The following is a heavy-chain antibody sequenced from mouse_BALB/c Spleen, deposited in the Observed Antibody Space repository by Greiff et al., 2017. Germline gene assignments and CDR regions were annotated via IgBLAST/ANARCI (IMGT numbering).Heavy chain of an antibody. CDR2: INPSNGGT. D-gene: IGHD2-3*01. Sequence: QVQLQQPGAELVKPGASVKLSCKASGYTFTSYYMYWVKQRPGQGLEWIGGINPSNGGTNFNEKFKSKATLTVDKSSSTAYMQLSSLTSEDSAVYYCTRSDGYYGFAYWGQGTLVTVAA. V-gene: IGHV1S81*02. CDR3: TRSDGYYGFAY. CDR1: GYTFTSYY. J-gene: IGHJ3*01.